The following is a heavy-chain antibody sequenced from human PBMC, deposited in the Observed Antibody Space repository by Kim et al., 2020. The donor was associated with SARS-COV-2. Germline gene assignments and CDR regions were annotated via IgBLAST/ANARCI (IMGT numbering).Heavy chain of an antibody. CDR2: IKSKTDGGTT. J-gene: IGHJ3*02. Sequence: GGSLRLSCAASGFTFSNAWMSWVRQAPGKGLEWVGRIKSKTDGGTTDYAAPVKGRFTISRDDSKNTLYLQMNSLKTEDTAVYYCTTVLDPMIVVGPPGERAFDIWGQGTMVTVSS. D-gene: IGHD3-22*01. V-gene: IGHV3-15*01. CDR1: GFTFSNAW. CDR3: TTVLDPMIVVGPPGERAFDI.